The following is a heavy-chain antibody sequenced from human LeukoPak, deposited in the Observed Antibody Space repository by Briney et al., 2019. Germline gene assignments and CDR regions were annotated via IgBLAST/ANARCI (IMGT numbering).Heavy chain of an antibody. J-gene: IGHJ5*02. Sequence: GASVKVSCKASGYTFTSYGISWVRQAPGQGLEWMGWISAYNGNTNYAQKLQGRVTMTTDTSTSTAYMELRSLRSDDTAVYYCARDLIPGLPGATANWFDPWGQGTLVTVSS. V-gene: IGHV1-18*01. CDR1: GYTFTSYG. CDR2: ISAYNGNT. CDR3: ARDLIPGLPGATANWFDP. D-gene: IGHD1-26*01.